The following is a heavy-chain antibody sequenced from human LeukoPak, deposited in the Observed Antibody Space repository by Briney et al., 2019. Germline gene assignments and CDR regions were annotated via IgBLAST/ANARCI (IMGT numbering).Heavy chain of an antibody. Sequence: LTXXXSXXXISXSSXXWGWIRQSPGKGLEWIGNMYYSGSTYYNPSLKSRVTISVDASRNLFSLKLSSVTAADTAVYYCATYHQRFDPWGQGTLVTVSS. V-gene: IGHV4-39*02. J-gene: IGHJ5*02. D-gene: IGHD2-2*01. CDR3: ATYHQRFDP. CDR2: MYYSGST. CDR1: XXXISXSSXX.